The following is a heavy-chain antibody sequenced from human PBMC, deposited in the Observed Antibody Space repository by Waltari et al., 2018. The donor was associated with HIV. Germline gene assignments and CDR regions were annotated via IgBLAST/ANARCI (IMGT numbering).Heavy chain of an antibody. CDR2: SRNKHNHYAT. J-gene: IGHJ4*02. Sequence: EVQLVESGGGLVQPGGSLILSCAASGFTCIAFAIQWVRQASGKGLEGVGRSRNKHNHYATAYGESVKGRFTISRDDSKNTAYLQMSSLKTEDTAVYYCTRRYYGTELVVDYWGQGTMVTVSS. D-gene: IGHD3-10*01. V-gene: IGHV3-73*01. CDR1: GFTCIAFA. CDR3: TRRYYGTELVVDY.